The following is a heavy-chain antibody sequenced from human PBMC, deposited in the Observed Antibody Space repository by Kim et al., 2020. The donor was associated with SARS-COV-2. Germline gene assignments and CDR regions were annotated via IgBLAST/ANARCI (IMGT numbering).Heavy chain of an antibody. CDR1: GFTFSSYS. J-gene: IGHJ6*02. Sequence: GGSLRLSCAASGFTFSSYSMNWVRQAPGKGLEWVSSISSSSSYIYYADSVKGRFTISRDNAKNSLYLQMNSLRAEDTAVYYCARGSFFDGYYGMDVWGQGTTVTVSS. CDR3: ARGSFFDGYYGMDV. CDR2: ISSSSSYI. D-gene: IGHD3-9*01. V-gene: IGHV3-21*01.